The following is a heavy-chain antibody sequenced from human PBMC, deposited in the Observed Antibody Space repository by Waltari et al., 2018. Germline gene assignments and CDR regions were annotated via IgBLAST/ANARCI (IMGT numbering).Heavy chain of an antibody. J-gene: IGHJ4*02. V-gene: IGHV4-39*07. CDR1: GASISTYNYY. Sequence: QLQLQESGPGLVKPSETLSPNCTVHGASISTYNYYWGWIRQSPDKGLEWIVHFSSTGFTYYNPSLKSRTTISRDTSKNQFSLTLSSVTAADTAMYYCARDGGGDYADFWGQGTRVTVSS. D-gene: IGHD4-17*01. CDR2: FSSTGFT. CDR3: ARDGGGDYADF.